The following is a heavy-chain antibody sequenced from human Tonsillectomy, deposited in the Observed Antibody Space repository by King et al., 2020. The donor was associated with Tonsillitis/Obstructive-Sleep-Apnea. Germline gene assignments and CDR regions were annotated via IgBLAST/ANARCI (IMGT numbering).Heavy chain of an antibody. CDR3: ARPATAMVTFDY. CDR2: IYYSGST. J-gene: IGHJ4*02. Sequence: LQLQESGPGLVKPSETLSLTCTVSGDSISSSSYYWGWIRQPPGKGLEWIGSIYYSGSTYYNPSLKGRVTISVDTSKNQFSLKLSSVTAADTAVYYCARPATAMVTFDYWGQGTLVTVSS. V-gene: IGHV4-39*01. CDR1: GDSISSSSYY. D-gene: IGHD5-18*01.